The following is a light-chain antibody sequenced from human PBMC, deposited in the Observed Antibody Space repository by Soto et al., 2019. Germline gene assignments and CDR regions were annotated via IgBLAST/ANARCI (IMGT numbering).Light chain of an antibody. V-gene: IGKV1-27*01. CDR1: QGIASY. Sequence: DIRMTQSPSSLSASVGDRVTITCRASQGIASYLAWYQQKPGKVPKLLIYAASTLQSGVPSRFSGSGYGTDFTLIISSLQPEDGATYFGQKYNSAPLTFGGGTEVEIK. J-gene: IGKJ4*01. CDR2: AAS. CDR3: QKYNSAPLT.